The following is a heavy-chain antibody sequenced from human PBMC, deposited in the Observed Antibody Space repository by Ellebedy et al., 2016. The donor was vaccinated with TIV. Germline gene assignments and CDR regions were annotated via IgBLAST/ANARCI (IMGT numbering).Heavy chain of an antibody. D-gene: IGHD6-6*01. Sequence: PGGSLRLSCTASGFRFHDYGMHWVRQTPGKGLEWVSGVTWNSGTLAYADSVKGRFTISRDNAENSLYLQVSRLRPEDTAFYYCAKDRGRWLVAFDYWGQGVLVTISS. CDR1: GFRFHDYG. CDR2: VTWNSGTL. CDR3: AKDRGRWLVAFDY. V-gene: IGHV3-9*01. J-gene: IGHJ4*02.